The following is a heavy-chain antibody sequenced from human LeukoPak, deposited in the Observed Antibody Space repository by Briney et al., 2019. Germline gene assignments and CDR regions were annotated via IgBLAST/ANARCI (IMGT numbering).Heavy chain of an antibody. J-gene: IGHJ6*03. CDR1: GGSISSYY. CDR3: ARGAAVAAPPPYYYYYYMDV. Sequence: SETLSLTCTVSGGSISSYYWSWIRQPPGKGLEWIGYIYYSGSTNYNPSLKSRVTISVDTSKNQFSLKLSSVTAADTAVYYCARGAAVAAPPPYYYYYYMDVWGKGTTVTISS. D-gene: IGHD6-19*01. V-gene: IGHV4-59*01. CDR2: IYYSGST.